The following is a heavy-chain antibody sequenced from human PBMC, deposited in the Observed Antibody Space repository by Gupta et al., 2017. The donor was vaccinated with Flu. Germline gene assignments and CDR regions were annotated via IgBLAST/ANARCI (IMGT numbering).Heavy chain of an antibody. V-gene: IGHV1-69*01. CDR2: IPMFGTT. J-gene: IGHJ2*01. CDR3: ARGVTPVVIVPAYWYYDL. Sequence: IPMFGTTNYAQKFRGRVTITADESTTTAYMELRSLRSEDTAVYYCARGVTPVVIVPAYWYYDLWGRGTLVTVSS. D-gene: IGHD3-16*02.